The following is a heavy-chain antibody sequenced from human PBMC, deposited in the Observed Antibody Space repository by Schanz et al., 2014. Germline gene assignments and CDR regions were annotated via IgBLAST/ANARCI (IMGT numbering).Heavy chain of an antibody. J-gene: IGHJ6*03. Sequence: EGQLAESGGGLVQPGGSLRLSCAVSGFTVSSNHMSWVRQAPGKGLEWVSVIYSGIGAYYADSVKDRFTVSRDNSKNTVYLQMNRLRAEDTAVYYCARDGARFYHNYYMDVWGKGTTVTVSS. D-gene: IGHD3-16*01. CDR2: IYSGIGA. V-gene: IGHV3-66*01. CDR1: GFTVSSNH. CDR3: ARDGARFYHNYYMDV.